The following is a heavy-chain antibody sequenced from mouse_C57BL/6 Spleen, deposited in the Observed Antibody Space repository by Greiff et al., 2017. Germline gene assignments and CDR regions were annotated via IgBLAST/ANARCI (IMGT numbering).Heavy chain of an antibody. CDR1: GYAFSSSW. D-gene: IGHD1-1*01. J-gene: IGHJ2*01. Sequence: VQLQESGPELVKPGASVKISCKASGYAFSSSWMNWVKQRPGKGLEWIGRIYPGGGDTNYNGKFKGKATLTADKSSSTAYMQLSSLTSEDSAVYFCARGTTVVHDFDYWGQGTTLTVSS. V-gene: IGHV1-82*01. CDR3: ARGTTVVHDFDY. CDR2: IYPGGGDT.